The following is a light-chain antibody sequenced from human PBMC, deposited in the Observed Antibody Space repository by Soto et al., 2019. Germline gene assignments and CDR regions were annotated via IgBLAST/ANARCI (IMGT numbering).Light chain of an antibody. CDR1: QSINSNY. Sequence: EIVLTQSPATLSLSPGERATLSCGASQSINSNYLACYQQKPGLAPRLVIYDTSRRAPGIPDRLTGSGSGTDFTLTISRLEPEVSAIYCCQQYGSSPTFGQGTRLEIK. J-gene: IGKJ5*01. CDR2: DTS. V-gene: IGKV3D-20*01. CDR3: QQYGSSPT.